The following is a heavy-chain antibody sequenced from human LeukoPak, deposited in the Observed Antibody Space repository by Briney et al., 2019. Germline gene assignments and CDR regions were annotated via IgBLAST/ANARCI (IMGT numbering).Heavy chain of an antibody. Sequence: GGSLRLSCAASGFTFSSYSMNWVRQAPGKGLEWVSSISGGSTYYADSRKGRFTISRDNSKNTLYLQMNSLRAEDTAVYYCAKANYDFWSGYYTNWFDPWGQGTLVTVSS. CDR3: AKANYDFWSGYYTNWFDP. D-gene: IGHD3-3*01. CDR2: ISGGST. J-gene: IGHJ5*02. CDR1: GFTFSSYS. V-gene: IGHV3-38-3*01.